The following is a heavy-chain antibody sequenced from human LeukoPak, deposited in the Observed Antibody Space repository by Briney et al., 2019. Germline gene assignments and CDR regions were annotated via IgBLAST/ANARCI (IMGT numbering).Heavy chain of an antibody. J-gene: IGHJ3*02. Sequence: TGGSLRLSCAASGFTFNIYSMNWVRQAPGKGLEWVSSISSSSSYIYYADSVKGRFTISRDNAKNSLYLQMNSLRAEDTAVYYCAREGFCSGGSCHSGNAFDIWGQGTMVTVSS. CDR3: AREGFCSGGSCHSGNAFDI. CDR2: ISSSSSYI. V-gene: IGHV3-21*01. D-gene: IGHD2-15*01. CDR1: GFTFNIYS.